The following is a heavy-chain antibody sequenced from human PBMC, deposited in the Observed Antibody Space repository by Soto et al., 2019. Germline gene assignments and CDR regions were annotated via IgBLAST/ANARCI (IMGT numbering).Heavy chain of an antibody. CDR2: IYSGGST. CDR1: GFTVSSNY. Sequence: GGSLRLSCAASGFTVSSNYMSWVRQAPGKGLEWVSVIYSGGSTYYADSVKGRFTISRHNSKNTLYLQMNSLRAEDTAVYYCARAVDTAMSDFDYWGQGTLVTVSS. D-gene: IGHD5-18*01. CDR3: ARAVDTAMSDFDY. V-gene: IGHV3-53*04. J-gene: IGHJ4*02.